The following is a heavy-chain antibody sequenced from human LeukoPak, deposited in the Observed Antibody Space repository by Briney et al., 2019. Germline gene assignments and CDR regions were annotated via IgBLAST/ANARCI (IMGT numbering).Heavy chain of an antibody. CDR1: GFTFSSYT. V-gene: IGHV3-23*01. D-gene: IGHD2-2*01. J-gene: IGHJ5*02. CDR2: ISSSGGNT. Sequence: GGSLRLSCAASGFTFSSYTMSWVRQAPGKGLEWVSGISSSGGNTYYADSVKGRFTISRDNSKNTLHLQMNSLRAEDTAVYYCAKSKYQLPESWFDPWGQGTLVTVSS. CDR3: AKSKYQLPESWFDP.